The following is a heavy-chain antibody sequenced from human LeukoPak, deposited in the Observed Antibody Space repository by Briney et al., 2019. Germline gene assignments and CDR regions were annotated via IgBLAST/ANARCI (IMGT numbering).Heavy chain of an antibody. CDR1: GYTFTSYG. Sequence: ASVKVSCTASGYTFTSYGISWVRQAPGQGLEWMGWISAYNGNTNYAQKLQGRVTMTTDTSTSTAYMELRSLRSDDTAVYYCARDISDSSSPNWFDPWGQGTLVTVSS. CDR2: ISAYNGNT. D-gene: IGHD3-22*01. J-gene: IGHJ5*02. V-gene: IGHV1-18*01. CDR3: ARDISDSSSPNWFDP.